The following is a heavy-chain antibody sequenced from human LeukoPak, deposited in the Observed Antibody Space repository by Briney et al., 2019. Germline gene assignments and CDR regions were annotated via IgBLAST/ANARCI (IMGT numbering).Heavy chain of an antibody. J-gene: IGHJ6*03. D-gene: IGHD3-16*01. CDR2: ISAYNGNT. V-gene: IGHV1-18*01. Sequence: ASVKVSCKASGYTFTSYGISWVRQAPGQGLEWMGWISAYNGNTNYAQKLQGRVTMTTDTSTSTAYMELSSLRSEDTAVYYCARDSAGLRSYYYMDVWGKGTTVTVSS. CDR3: ARDSAGLRSYYYMDV. CDR1: GYTFTSYG.